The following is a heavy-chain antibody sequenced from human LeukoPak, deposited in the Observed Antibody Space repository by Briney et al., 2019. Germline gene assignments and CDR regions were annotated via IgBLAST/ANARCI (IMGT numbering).Heavy chain of an antibody. Sequence: GGAPRLSCADSGFTFSSDAMSWVREAPGGGLGWVSGISGSGSSTYYADSVKGRFTISRDNSKNTLYLQMNSLRAEDTAVYYCVSMIVVDGYFDSWGQGTLVTVSS. D-gene: IGHD3-22*01. CDR3: VSMIVVDGYFDS. CDR2: ISGSGSST. V-gene: IGHV3-23*01. J-gene: IGHJ4*02. CDR1: GFTFSSDA.